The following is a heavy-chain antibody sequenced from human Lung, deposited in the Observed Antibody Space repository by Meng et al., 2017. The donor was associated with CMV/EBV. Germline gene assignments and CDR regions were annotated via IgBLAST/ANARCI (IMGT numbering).Heavy chain of an antibody. CDR2: ISAYNGNT. CDR3: ARNRYCSSTSCYFDY. V-gene: IGHV1-18*01. J-gene: IGHJ4*02. Sequence: ASVKVSXKASGYTFTSYGISWVRQAPGQGLEWMGWISAYNGNTNYAQKPQGRVTMTTDTSTSTAYMVLRSLRSDDPAVYYCARNRYCSSTSCYFDYWGQGTLVTVSS. CDR1: GYTFTSYG. D-gene: IGHD2-2*01.